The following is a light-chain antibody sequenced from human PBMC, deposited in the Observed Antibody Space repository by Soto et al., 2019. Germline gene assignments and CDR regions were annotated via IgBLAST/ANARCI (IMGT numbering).Light chain of an antibody. V-gene: IGLV1-40*01. CDR1: SSNIGAGYE. Sequence: QSVLTQPPSVSGAPGQRVTISCIGGSSNIGAGYEVHWYQQLPGTVPKLLIYRNTYRPSGVPDRFSGSRSGNTASLTISGLQAEDEADYHCSSYTSRTTPVFGGGTKLTVL. CDR3: SSYTSRTTPV. J-gene: IGLJ2*01. CDR2: RNT.